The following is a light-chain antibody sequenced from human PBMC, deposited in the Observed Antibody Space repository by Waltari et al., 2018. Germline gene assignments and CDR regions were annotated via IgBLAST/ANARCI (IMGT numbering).Light chain of an antibody. CDR2: ENN. CDR3: QSYDSSLSAHDV. Sequence: QSVLTQPPSVSGAPGQRVTIYCTGSRPNIGGYYVQWHQQLPGTAPKLLIYENNKRPSGVSDRFSGSQSGSSASLTITGLQSEDEADYYCQSYDSSLSAHDVFGSGTKLTVL. CDR1: RPNIGGYY. V-gene: IGLV1-40*01. J-gene: IGLJ6*01.